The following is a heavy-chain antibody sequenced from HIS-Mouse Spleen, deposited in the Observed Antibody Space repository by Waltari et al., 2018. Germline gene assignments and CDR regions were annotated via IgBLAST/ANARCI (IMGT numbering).Heavy chain of an antibody. CDR2: ISSSSSYI. V-gene: IGHV3-21*01. D-gene: IGHD7-27*01. Sequence: EVQLVESGGGLVKPGGSLRLSCAASGFPFSSYSMNWVRQAPGKGLEWVSSISSSSSYIYYADSVKGRFTISRDNAKNSLYLQMNSLRAEDTAVYYCAREVTLTGYFDYWGQGTLVTVSS. J-gene: IGHJ4*02. CDR3: AREVTLTGYFDY. CDR1: GFPFSSYS.